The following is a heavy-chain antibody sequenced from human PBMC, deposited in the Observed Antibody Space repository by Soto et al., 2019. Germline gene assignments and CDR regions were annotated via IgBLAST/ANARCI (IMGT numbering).Heavy chain of an antibody. CDR3: AREGTVGNYYYYGMDV. J-gene: IGHJ6*02. CDR1: GGSISSYY. CDR2: IYYSGST. Sequence: QVQLQESGPGLVKPSETLSLTCTVSGGSISSYYWSWIRQPPGKGLEWIGYIYYSGSTNYNPSLKSRVNISVDTSKNQFSLKRSSVTAADTAVYYCAREGTVGNYYYYGMDVWGQGTTVTVSS. V-gene: IGHV4-59*01. D-gene: IGHD4-17*01.